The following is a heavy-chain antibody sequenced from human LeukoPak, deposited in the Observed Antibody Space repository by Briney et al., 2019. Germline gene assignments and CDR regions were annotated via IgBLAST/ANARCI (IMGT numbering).Heavy chain of an antibody. J-gene: IGHJ4*02. CDR3: AKDRAPYVEMADY. CDR1: GCTFDDYA. D-gene: IGHD5-24*01. V-gene: IGHV3-9*01. CDR2: ISSNSAST. Sequence: GRSLRLSCAASGCTFDDYARRGVRQARGKGLEWVLAISSNSASTGYASSVKRPFTISRYNAKTSLYLQMSSLRAQDTALYYCAKDRAPYVEMADYWGQGTLVTVSS.